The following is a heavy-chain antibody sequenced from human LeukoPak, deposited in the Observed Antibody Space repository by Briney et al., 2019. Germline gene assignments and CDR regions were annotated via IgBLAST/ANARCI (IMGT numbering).Heavy chain of an antibody. CDR3: ARGRRVAKEFDY. CDR1: GGSISSGGYY. CDR2: IYYSRST. Sequence: SQTQSLTCTVSGGSISSGGYYWSWIRQHPGKGLEWIGYIYYSRSTYYNPSLKSRVTISVDTSKNQFSLKLSSVTAADTAVYYCARGRRVAKEFDYWGQGTLVTVSS. V-gene: IGHV4-31*03. D-gene: IGHD3-3*01. J-gene: IGHJ4*02.